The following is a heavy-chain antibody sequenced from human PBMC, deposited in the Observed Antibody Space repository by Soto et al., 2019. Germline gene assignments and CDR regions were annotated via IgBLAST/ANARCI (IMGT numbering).Heavy chain of an antibody. J-gene: IGHJ6*02. CDR3: ATVYGSGSYFVDYYGMDV. D-gene: IGHD3-10*01. V-gene: IGHV1-18*01. Sequence: ASVKVSCEASAYSFTSYGISWVRQAPGEGLEWMGWISADNGHTNYAQKFQGRVTMTKDTSTRTAYMDLRSLRSDDAAVYYCATVYGSGSYFVDYYGMDVWGQGTTVTVSS. CDR1: AYSFTSYG. CDR2: ISADNGHT.